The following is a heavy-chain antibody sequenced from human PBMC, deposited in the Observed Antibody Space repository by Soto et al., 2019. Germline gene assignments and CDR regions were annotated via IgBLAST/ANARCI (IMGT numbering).Heavy chain of an antibody. V-gene: IGHV4-34*01. CDR3: ARSIAVALDF. J-gene: IGHJ1*01. CDR2: INHSGST. Sequence: QVQLQQWGAGLLKPSETLSLTCAVYGGSFSGYYWSWIRQPPGKGLEWIGEINHSGSTNYNPSLKSRVTISVDTSKNQFSLKLSSVTAAETAWYYCARSIAVALDFWGQGTLVTVAS. CDR1: GGSFSGYY. D-gene: IGHD6-19*01.